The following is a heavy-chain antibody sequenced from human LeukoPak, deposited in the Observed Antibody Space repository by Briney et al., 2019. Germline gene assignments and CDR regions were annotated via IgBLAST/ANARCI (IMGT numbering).Heavy chain of an antibody. D-gene: IGHD4-11*01. CDR1: GFTFSSYW. J-gene: IGHJ4*02. Sequence: GGSLRLSCAASGFTFSSYWMNWVRQAPGKGLGWVANIKQYGSEKYYEDSVEGRFTISRDNAKNSLYLQMNSLRAEDTAVYYCARGGTTVTARDYFDYWGQGTLVTVSS. CDR2: IKQYGSEK. CDR3: ARGGTTVTARDYFDY. V-gene: IGHV3-7*01.